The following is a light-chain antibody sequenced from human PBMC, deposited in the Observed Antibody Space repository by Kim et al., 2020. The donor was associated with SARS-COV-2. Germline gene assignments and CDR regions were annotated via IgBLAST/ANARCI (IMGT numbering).Light chain of an antibody. CDR2: DAS. V-gene: IGKV1-33*01. CDR3: QQFENRPT. J-gene: IGKJ5*01. Sequence: IQMTQSPSSLSASVGDRVTFTCQANQNINDFLNWYQQKPGKAPKLLISDASNLEPGVPSRFSGSGSGTHFFLTISSLQPDDVATYYCQQFENRPTFGQGTRMEIK. CDR1: QNINDF.